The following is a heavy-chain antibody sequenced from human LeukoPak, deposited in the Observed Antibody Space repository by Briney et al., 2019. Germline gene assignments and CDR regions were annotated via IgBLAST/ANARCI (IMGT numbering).Heavy chain of an antibody. V-gene: IGHV3-23*01. CDR3: AKVPGWGYDSSVFLDY. D-gene: IGHD3-22*01. Sequence: GVSVRLSCAASGFTFSTYAMTWVRQAPEKGLEWVASISGCRGSTYYVDSVKGRFTISRDNSKNTLHLQMNSLSAEDTAVYYCAKVPGWGYDSSVFLDYWGQGILVTLSS. CDR2: ISGCRGST. J-gene: IGHJ4*02. CDR1: GFTFSTYA.